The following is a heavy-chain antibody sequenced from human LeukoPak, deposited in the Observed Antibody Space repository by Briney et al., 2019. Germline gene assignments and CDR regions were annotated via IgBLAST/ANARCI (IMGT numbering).Heavy chain of an antibody. V-gene: IGHV3-11*01. J-gene: IGHJ4*02. CDR1: GGSFSGYY. CDR2: ISSSGSTI. Sequence: LSLTCAVYGGSFSGYYWSWIRQPPGKGLEWVSYISSSGSTIYYADSVKGRFTISRDNAKNSLYLQMNSLRAEDTAVYYCARVVSSGYYGVDYWGQGTLVTVSS. D-gene: IGHD3-22*01. CDR3: ARVVSSGYYGVDY.